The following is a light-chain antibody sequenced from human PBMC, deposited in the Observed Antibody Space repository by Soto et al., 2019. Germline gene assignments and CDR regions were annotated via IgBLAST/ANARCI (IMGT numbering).Light chain of an antibody. CDR2: GAS. Sequence: EIVMTQSPATLSVSPGERATLSCRASQGVRSNLAWYQQKPGLAPRLLIYGASTRATGIPARFSGSGSGTEFTLTINSLQSEDSAAYYCQRYNDWPLTFGGGTKVDI. CDR3: QRYNDWPLT. J-gene: IGKJ4*01. CDR1: QGVRSN. V-gene: IGKV3-15*01.